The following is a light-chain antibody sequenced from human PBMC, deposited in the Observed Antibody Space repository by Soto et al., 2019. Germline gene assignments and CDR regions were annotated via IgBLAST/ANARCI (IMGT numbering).Light chain of an antibody. CDR1: SSNIGSNT. J-gene: IGLJ2*01. Sequence: SVLTQPPSASGTPGQRVTISCSGSSSNIGSNTVNWYQQVPGTAPKLLIYNDNQRPSGVPDRFSGSKSGTSASLAVSGLQSEDEADYYCAAWDDSLNGYVVFGGGTKLTVL. CDR2: NDN. V-gene: IGLV1-44*01. CDR3: AAWDDSLNGYVV.